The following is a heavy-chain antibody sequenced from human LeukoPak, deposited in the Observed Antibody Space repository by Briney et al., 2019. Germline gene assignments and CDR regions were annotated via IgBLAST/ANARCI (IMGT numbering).Heavy chain of an antibody. V-gene: IGHV1-69*05. D-gene: IGHD3-9*01. J-gene: IGHJ4*02. CDR1: GYTITSYD. Sequence: SVKVSCKASGYTITSYDINWVRQATGQGLEWMGGIIPIFGTANYAQKFQGRVTITTDESTSTAYMELSSLRSEDTAVYYCARTPYDILTGYTLGYFDYWGQGTLVTVSS. CDR3: ARTPYDILTGYTLGYFDY. CDR2: IIPIFGTA.